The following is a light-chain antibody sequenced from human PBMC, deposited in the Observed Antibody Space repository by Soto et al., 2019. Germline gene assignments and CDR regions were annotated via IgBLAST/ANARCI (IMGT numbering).Light chain of an antibody. V-gene: IGKV2-28*01. Sequence: DIVMTQSPLSLPVTPGEPASISCRSSQSLLHSNGYNYLDWYLQKPGQSPQLLIYLGSNRASGVPVRCSGSGSGTDFTLKISRVEAEDVGVYYCMQALQTPFTFGPGTKVDIK. CDR3: MQALQTPFT. CDR1: QSLLHSNGYNY. J-gene: IGKJ3*01. CDR2: LGS.